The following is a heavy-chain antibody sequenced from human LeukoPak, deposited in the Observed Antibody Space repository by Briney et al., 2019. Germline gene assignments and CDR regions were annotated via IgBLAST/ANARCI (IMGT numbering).Heavy chain of an antibody. CDR2: IYHSGSS. D-gene: IGHD1-26*01. J-gene: IGHJ4*02. V-gene: IGHV4-38-2*02. CDR1: GYSISSGYY. Sequence: SETLSLTCTVSGYSISSGYYWGWIRQPPGKGLEWIGSIYHSGSSYYNPSLKSRVTISVDTSKNQFSLKLSSVTAADTAVYYCARSRNTGSDDYWGQGTLVTVSS. CDR3: ARSRNTGSDDY.